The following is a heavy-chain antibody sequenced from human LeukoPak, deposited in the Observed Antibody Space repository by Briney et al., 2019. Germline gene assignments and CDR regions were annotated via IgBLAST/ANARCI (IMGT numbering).Heavy chain of an antibody. D-gene: IGHD3-22*01. CDR2: INPNSGGT. CDR3: ARVLNKYYYDSSGYFDY. CDR1: GYTFTGYY. J-gene: IGHJ4*02. V-gene: IGHV1-2*02. Sequence: ASVKVSCKASGYTFTGYYMHWVRQAPGQGLEWMGWINPNSGGTNYAQKFQGRVTMTRDTSISTAYMELSRLRSDDTAVYYCARVLNKYYYDSSGYFDYWGQGTLVTVSS.